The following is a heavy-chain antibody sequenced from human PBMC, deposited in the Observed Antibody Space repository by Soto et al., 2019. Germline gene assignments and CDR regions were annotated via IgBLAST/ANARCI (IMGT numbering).Heavy chain of an antibody. V-gene: IGHV4-34*01. CDR2: INHSGST. CDR1: GGSFSGYY. CDR3: ARVSRRHRYMDV. J-gene: IGHJ6*03. Sequence: LEILSLTCAVYGGSFSGYYWSWIRQPPGKGLEWIGEINHSGSTNYNPSLKSRVTISVDTSKNQFSLKLSSVTAADTAVYYCARVSRRHRYMDVWGKGTTVTVSS.